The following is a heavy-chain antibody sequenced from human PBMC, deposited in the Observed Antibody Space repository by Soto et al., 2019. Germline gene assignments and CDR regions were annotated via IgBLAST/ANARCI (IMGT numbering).Heavy chain of an antibody. D-gene: IGHD6-13*01. CDR3: ARDYDSSSSPLRY. V-gene: IGHV3-48*01. CDR1: GFTFSSYS. J-gene: IGHJ4*02. Sequence: EVQLVESGGGLVQPGGSLRLSCAASGFTFSSYSMNWVRQAPGKGLEWVSYISSSSSTIYYADSVKVRFTISRDNAKNSLYLQMNSLRAEDTAVYYCARDYDSSSSPLRYWGQGTLVTVSS. CDR2: ISSSSSTI.